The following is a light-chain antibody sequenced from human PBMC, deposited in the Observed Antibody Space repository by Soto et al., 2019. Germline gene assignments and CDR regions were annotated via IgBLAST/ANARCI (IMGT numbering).Light chain of an antibody. CDR2: AAT. CDR1: QSISAY. V-gene: IGKV1-39*01. Sequence: DIPMTQSPSSLFASVGDRVTITCRASQSISAYLNWYQQRPGKAPSLLIYAATRLHSGVPSRFSGSGSGTDFTLTISSLQPEEFATYYCQRSDPCISFGQGTRLEMK. CDR3: QRSDPCIS. J-gene: IGKJ5*01.